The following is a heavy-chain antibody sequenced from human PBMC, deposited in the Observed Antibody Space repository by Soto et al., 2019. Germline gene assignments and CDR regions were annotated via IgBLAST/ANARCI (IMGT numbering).Heavy chain of an antibody. CDR1: GYTLTSYA. D-gene: IGHD6-13*01. CDR2: INAGNGNT. Sequence: ASVKVSCKDSGYTLTSYARHWVRQAPGQRLEWMGWINAGNGNTKYSQKFQDRVTITTDTSASTAYMELSSLKSEDTAVYYCARDVAAADYWGQGTLVTSPQ. J-gene: IGHJ4*02. CDR3: ARDVAAADY. V-gene: IGHV1-3*01.